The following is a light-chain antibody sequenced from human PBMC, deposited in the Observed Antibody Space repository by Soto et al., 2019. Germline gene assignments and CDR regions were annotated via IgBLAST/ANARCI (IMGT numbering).Light chain of an antibody. CDR2: GNS. CDR3: QSYDSSLSGSYV. CDR1: SSNIGAGYD. J-gene: IGLJ1*01. V-gene: IGLV1-40*01. Sequence: QSVLPQPPSVSGAPGQRVTISRTGSSSNIGAGYDVHWYQQLPGTAPKLLIYGNSNRPSGVPDRFSGSKSGTSASLAITGLQAEDEADYYCQSYDSSLSGSYVFGTGTKVTVL.